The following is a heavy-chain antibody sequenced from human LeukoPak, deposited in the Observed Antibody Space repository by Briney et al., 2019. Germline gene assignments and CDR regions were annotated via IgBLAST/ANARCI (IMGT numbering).Heavy chain of an antibody. Sequence: QPGRSLRLSCAASGFTFSSYWMHWVRHAPGNGLVWVSRINSNVSSTMYADSVKGRFTISRDNAKNTLYLKMNSLRAEDTAVYYCARDLTVAAYYYYYYGMDVWGQGTTVTVSS. V-gene: IGHV3-74*03. J-gene: IGHJ6*02. D-gene: IGHD6-19*01. CDR2: INSNVSST. CDR1: GFTFSSYW. CDR3: ARDLTVAAYYYYYYGMDV.